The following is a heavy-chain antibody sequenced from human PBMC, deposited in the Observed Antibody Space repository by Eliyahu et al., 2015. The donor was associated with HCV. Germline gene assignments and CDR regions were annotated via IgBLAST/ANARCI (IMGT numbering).Heavy chain of an antibody. D-gene: IGHD6-19*01. V-gene: IGHV4-59*01. CDR1: GGSITTYY. J-gene: IGHJ5*02. Sequence: QVQLQESGPGLVKPSETLSLTCTVSGGSITTYYWRWIRQPPGKGPEWIGYIHYSGSTNYNPSLKSRVTISVNTSKNQFSLNLTSVTAADTAVYYCASGGGGIAVAGTGGWFDPWGQGTLVTVSS. CDR2: IHYSGST. CDR3: ASGGGGIAVAGTGGWFDP.